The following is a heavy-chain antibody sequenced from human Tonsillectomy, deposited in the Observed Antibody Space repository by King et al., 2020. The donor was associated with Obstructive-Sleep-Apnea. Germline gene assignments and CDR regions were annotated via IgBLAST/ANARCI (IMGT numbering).Heavy chain of an antibody. V-gene: IGHV3-48*04. J-gene: IGHJ3*02. CDR3: ARGPMVRGPDLGFDI. CDR1: GFTLSSYS. Sequence: VQLVESGGGLVHPGGSLRLSCAASGFTLSSYSMNWVRQAPGKGLEWVSYISSSSSTIYYADSVKGRYTISRDNAKNSLYLQMNSLRAEDTAVYNCARGPMVRGPDLGFDIWGQGTMVTVSS. CDR2: ISSSSSTI. D-gene: IGHD3-10*01.